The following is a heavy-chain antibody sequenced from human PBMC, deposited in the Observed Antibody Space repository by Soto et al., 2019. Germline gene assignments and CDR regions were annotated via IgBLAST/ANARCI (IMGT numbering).Heavy chain of an antibody. V-gene: IGHV1-69*19. J-gene: IGHJ6*02. Sequence: QVQLVQSGAEVKKPGSSVKVSCKAAGGTFSSYAISWVRQAPGQGLEWMGGFIPIFGTANYAQKFQGRVTISGDQCAGNAYMEVDSLRSEDKAVQYCAENSPSTSRRNYYYYDMDVCGQGTTVTVSS. CDR2: FIPIFGTA. CDR3: AENSPSTSRRNYYYYDMDV. CDR1: GGTFSSYA. D-gene: IGHD2-2*01.